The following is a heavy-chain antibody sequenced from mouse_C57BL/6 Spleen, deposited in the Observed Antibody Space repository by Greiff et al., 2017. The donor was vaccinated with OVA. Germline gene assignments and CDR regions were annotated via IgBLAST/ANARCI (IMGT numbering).Heavy chain of an antibody. D-gene: IGHD2-12*01. J-gene: IGHJ2*01. CDR3: ARGYDFYFDY. Sequence: VQLQQSGAELVKPGASVKISCKASGYAFSSSWMNWVKQRPGKGLEWIGQIYPGDGDTNYNGKFKGKATLTADKSSSTAYMQLSSLTSEDSAVYFGARGYDFYFDYWGQGATRTVST. V-gene: IGHV1-80*01. CDR1: GYAFSSSW. CDR2: IYPGDGDT.